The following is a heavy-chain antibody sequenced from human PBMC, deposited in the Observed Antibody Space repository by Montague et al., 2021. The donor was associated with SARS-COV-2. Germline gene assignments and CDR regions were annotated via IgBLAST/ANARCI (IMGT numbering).Heavy chain of an antibody. J-gene: IGHJ4*02. CDR1: GFTLSDYY. CDR2: ISNTGLDI. Sequence: SLRLSCAASGFTLSDYYMSWIRQAPGKVLEWLSYISNTGLDIKXXXSXKGRFTVSRDIAKNTLYLQLDSLRAEATAVSYCARVLLGVSHGDYWGQGTLVTVSS. D-gene: IGHD3-10*01. CDR3: ARVLLGVSHGDY. V-gene: IGHV3-11*01.